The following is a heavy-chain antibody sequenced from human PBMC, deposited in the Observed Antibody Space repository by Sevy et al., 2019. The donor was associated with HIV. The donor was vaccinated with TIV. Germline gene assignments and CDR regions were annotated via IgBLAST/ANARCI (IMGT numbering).Heavy chain of an antibody. CDR3: TSHGHCSSTSCYREGGKTYYYYGMDV. CDR2: IRSKANSYAT. Sequence: GGSLRLSCAASGFTFSGSAMHWVRQASGKGLEWVGRIRSKANSYATAYAASVKGRFTISRDDSKNTAYLQMNSLKTEDTAVYYCTSHGHCSSTSCYREGGKTYYYYGMDVWGQGTTVTVSS. CDR1: GFTFSGSA. J-gene: IGHJ6*02. D-gene: IGHD2-2*02. V-gene: IGHV3-73*01.